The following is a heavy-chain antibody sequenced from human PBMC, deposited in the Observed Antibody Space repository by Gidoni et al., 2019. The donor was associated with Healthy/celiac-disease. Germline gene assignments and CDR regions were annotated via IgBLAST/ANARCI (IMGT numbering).Heavy chain of an antibody. V-gene: IGHV2-5*02. CDR2: IYWDDDK. D-gene: IGHD1-26*01. Sequence: QITLKESGPTLVKPTQTLTLTCTFSGFSLSTSGVGVGWIRQPPGKALEWLALIYWDDDKRYSPSLKSRLTITKDTSKNQVVLTMTNMDPVDTATYYCAHQRLDEWELGSFDYWGQGTLVTVSS. CDR1: GFSLSTSGVG. J-gene: IGHJ4*02. CDR3: AHQRLDEWELGSFDY.